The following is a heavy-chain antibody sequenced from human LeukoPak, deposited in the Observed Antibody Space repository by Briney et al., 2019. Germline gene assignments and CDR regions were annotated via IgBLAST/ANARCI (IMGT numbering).Heavy chain of an antibody. J-gene: IGHJ5*02. Sequence: PSETLSLTCALSGGSISSGGYSWSWIRQPPGKGLEWIRCIYHSGSTYYNPSLKSRVNISVDRSKNQFSLKLSSVTAADTAVYYCAMGYCSGGSCPNWFDPWGQGTLVTVSS. CDR2: IYHSGST. CDR1: GGSISSGGYS. D-gene: IGHD2-15*01. V-gene: IGHV4-30-2*01. CDR3: AMGYCSGGSCPNWFDP.